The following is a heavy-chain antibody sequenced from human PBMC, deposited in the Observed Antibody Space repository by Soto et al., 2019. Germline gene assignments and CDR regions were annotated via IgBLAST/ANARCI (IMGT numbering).Heavy chain of an antibody. J-gene: IGHJ4*02. CDR1: KFPFTDFA. V-gene: IGHV3-23*01. CDR3: AKDLDPITATTFDF. Sequence: GGSLRLSCVASKFPFTDFAMNWVRQAPGKGLEWVSAVSGRGDTTYYADSVNGRFTISRDNSQNIVFLQMHSLRAEDTGVYYCAKDLDPITATTFDFWGQGTLVTVSS. D-gene: IGHD1-7*01. CDR2: VSGRGDTT.